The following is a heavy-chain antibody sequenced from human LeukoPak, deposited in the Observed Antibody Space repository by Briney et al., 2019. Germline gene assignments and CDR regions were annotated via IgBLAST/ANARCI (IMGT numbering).Heavy chain of an antibody. CDR3: VKVRGYSYGYFDY. Sequence: GGSLRLSCAASGFTFDDYAMHWVRQAPGKGLEWVSGISWNSGTIGYADSVEGRFAISRDNAKNSLYLQMNSLRAEDTALYYCVKVRGYSYGYFDYWGQGTLVTVSS. CDR2: ISWNSGTI. D-gene: IGHD5-18*01. V-gene: IGHV3-9*01. J-gene: IGHJ4*02. CDR1: GFTFDDYA.